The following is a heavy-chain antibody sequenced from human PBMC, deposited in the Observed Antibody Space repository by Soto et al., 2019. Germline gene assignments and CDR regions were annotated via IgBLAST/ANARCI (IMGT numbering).Heavy chain of an antibody. D-gene: IGHD3-9*01. Sequence: PGGSLRLSCAASGVTFSSYAMSWVRQAPGKGLEWVSAISGSGGSTYYADSVKGRFTISRDNSKNTLYLQMNSLRAEDTAVYYCAKDAVLRYFDWFLGNWFDPWGQGTLVTVSS. CDR3: AKDAVLRYFDWFLGNWFDP. V-gene: IGHV3-23*01. CDR1: GVTFSSYA. CDR2: ISGSGGST. J-gene: IGHJ5*02.